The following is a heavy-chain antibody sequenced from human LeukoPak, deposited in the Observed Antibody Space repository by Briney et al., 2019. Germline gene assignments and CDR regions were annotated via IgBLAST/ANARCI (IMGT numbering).Heavy chain of an antibody. CDR2: ISYDGSNK. D-gene: IGHD3-22*01. V-gene: IGHV3-30-3*01. Sequence: GGSLRLSCAASGFTFSSYAMHWVRQAPGEGLEWVAVISYDGSNKYYADSVKGRFTISRDNSKNTLYLQMNSLRAEDTAVYYCARVWDSSGYSQIDYWGQGTLVTVSS. J-gene: IGHJ4*02. CDR3: ARVWDSSGYSQIDY. CDR1: GFTFSSYA.